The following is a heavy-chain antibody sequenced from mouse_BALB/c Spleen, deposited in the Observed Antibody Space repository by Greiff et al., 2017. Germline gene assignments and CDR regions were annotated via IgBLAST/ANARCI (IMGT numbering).Heavy chain of an antibody. D-gene: IGHD4-1*01. CDR1: GYSFTSYW. Sequence: VQLQQSGTVLARPGASVKMSCKASGYSFTSYWMHWVKQRPGQGLEWIGAIYPGNSDTSYNQKFKGKAKLTAVTSASTAYMELSSLTNEDSAVYYCTSSTLTGSFDYWGQGTTLTVSS. CDR2: IYPGNSDT. J-gene: IGHJ2*01. CDR3: TSSTLTGSFDY. V-gene: IGHV1-5*01.